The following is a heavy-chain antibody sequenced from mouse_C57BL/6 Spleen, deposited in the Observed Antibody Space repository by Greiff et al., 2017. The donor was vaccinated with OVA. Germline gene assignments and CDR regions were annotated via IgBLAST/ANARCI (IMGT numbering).Heavy chain of an antibody. CDR2: IWGDGST. D-gene: IGHD2-1*01. Sequence: VQLKESGPGLVAPSQSLSITCTVSGFSLTSYGVSWVRQPPGKGLEWLGVIWGDGSTNYHSALISRLSISKDNSKSQVFLKLHSLQTDDTATYYCAKPKGNYYWYFDVWGTGTTVTVSS. J-gene: IGHJ1*03. V-gene: IGHV2-3*01. CDR3: AKPKGNYYWYFDV. CDR1: GFSLTSYG.